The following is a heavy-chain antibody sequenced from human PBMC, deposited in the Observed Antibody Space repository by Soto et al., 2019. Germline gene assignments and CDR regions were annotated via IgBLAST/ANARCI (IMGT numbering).Heavy chain of an antibody. CDR2: VYYTGST. J-gene: IGHJ4*02. V-gene: IGHV4-59*01. Sequence: SETLSLTCTISGGSISGYYWSWIRQPPGKGLEWIGYVYYTGSTKYNPSLESRVAMSADTSKNQFSLKVTSVTAADTAVYYCDKDRRTDAARLTLAVWGQGRLVTVSS. CDR1: GGSISGYY. CDR3: DKDRRTDAARLTLAV. D-gene: IGHD1-1*01.